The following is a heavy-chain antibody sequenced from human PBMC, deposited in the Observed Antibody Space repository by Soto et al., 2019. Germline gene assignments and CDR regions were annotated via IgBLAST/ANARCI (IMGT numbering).Heavy chain of an antibody. CDR1: VFSLANYP. D-gene: IGHD6-19*01. V-gene: IGHV3-48*02. Sequence: GGSLRLSCVASVFSLANYPMNWVRQTPGKGLEWISYSSPRGDTIYYADSVEGRFTISRDNARNSLSLHMSSLRDEDSALYYCAKGPHTNVGWPYYFESWGQGVPVTVSS. CDR2: SSPRGDTI. J-gene: IGHJ4*02. CDR3: AKGPHTNVGWPYYFES.